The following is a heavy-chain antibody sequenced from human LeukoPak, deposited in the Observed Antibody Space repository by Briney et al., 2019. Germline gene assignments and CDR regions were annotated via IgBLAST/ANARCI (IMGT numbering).Heavy chain of an antibody. J-gene: IGHJ4*02. CDR1: GFTFSSFE. CDR3: ARGVAFIAAAGTLSDY. D-gene: IGHD6-13*01. V-gene: IGHV3-48*03. Sequence: PGGSLRLSCAASGFTFSSFEMDWVRQAPGKGLEWISYMSSRDNTRYYAESVRGRFTMSRDNAKNSLYLQMNSLRAEDTAVYYCARGVAFIAAAGTLSDYWGQGTLVTVSS. CDR2: MSSRDNTR.